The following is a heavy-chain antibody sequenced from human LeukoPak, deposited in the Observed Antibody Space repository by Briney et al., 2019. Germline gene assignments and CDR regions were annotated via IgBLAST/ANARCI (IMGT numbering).Heavy chain of an antibody. V-gene: IGHV1-46*01. CDR2: INPSGGTT. Sequence: GASVKVSCKASGYTFTSNYMHWVRQAPGQGLEWMGVINPSGGTTSYAQKFQGRVTMTRDMSTSTVYMELSSLRSGDTAVYYCARDVGSIAVAERGLVYWGRGTLVTVSS. CDR3: ARDVGSIAVAERGLVY. CDR1: GYTFTSNY. D-gene: IGHD6-19*01. J-gene: IGHJ4*02.